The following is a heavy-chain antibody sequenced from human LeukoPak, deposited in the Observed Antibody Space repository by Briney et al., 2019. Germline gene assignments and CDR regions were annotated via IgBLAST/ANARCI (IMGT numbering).Heavy chain of an antibody. CDR2: IYYIGST. Sequence: SETLSLTCTVSGGSISSSSYYWCLIRQPPGKGLEWIGSIYYIGSTYYNPSLKSRVTISVYTSNNQLSLKLSSVTAAATAVSYCARSVSAAAGTDVFYWGQGTLVTVSS. V-gene: IGHV4-39*01. D-gene: IGHD6-13*01. J-gene: IGHJ4*02. CDR1: GGSISSSSYY. CDR3: ARSVSAAAGTDVFY.